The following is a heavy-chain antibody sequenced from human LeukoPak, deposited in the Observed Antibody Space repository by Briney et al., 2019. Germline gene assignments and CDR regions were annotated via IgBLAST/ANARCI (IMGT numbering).Heavy chain of an antibody. CDR2: MNPNWGYT. Sequence: ASVKLSCKASGYTFTSLDINWVRQAPGQGLEWMGWMNPNWGYTGYAQKFQGRVTMTRDTSIDTAYMELSSLRSDDTAVYYCARGITQGFDHWGQGTLVTVSS. J-gene: IGHJ4*02. D-gene: IGHD1-20*01. CDR1: GYTFTSLD. CDR3: ARGITQGFDH. V-gene: IGHV1-8*01.